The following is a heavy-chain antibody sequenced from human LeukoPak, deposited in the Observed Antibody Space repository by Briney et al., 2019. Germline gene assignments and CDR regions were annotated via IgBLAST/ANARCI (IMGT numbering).Heavy chain of an antibody. CDR2: IYYSGST. CDR1: GGSISSSSYY. CDR3: ARGHSSGWQENWFDP. J-gene: IGHJ5*02. V-gene: IGHV4-39*07. D-gene: IGHD6-19*01. Sequence: SETLSLTCTVSGGSISSSSYYWGWIRQPPGKGLEWIGSIYYSGSTYYNPSLKSRVTMSVDTSKNQFSLKLSSVTAANTAVYYCARGHSSGWQENWFDPWGQGTLVTVSS.